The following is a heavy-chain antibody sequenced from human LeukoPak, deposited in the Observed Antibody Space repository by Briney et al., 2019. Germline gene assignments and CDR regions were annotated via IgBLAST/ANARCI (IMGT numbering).Heavy chain of an antibody. Sequence: PSQTLSLTCAVSGGSISSGGYSWSWIRQPPGKGLEWIGYIYHSGSTYYNPSLKSRVTISVDRSKNQFSLKLSSVTAADTAVYYCARARGTGRAAYFDYWGQGTLVTVSS. CDR1: GGSISSGGYS. V-gene: IGHV4-30-2*01. CDR3: ARARGTGRAAYFDY. D-gene: IGHD3/OR15-3a*01. CDR2: IYHSGST. J-gene: IGHJ4*02.